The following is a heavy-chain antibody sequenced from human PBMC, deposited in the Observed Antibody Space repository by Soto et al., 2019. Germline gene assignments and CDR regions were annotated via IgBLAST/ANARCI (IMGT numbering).Heavy chain of an antibody. J-gene: IGHJ4*02. CDR1: GFTFSSYA. CDR3: AKRDSYGDPEEYDTNHPFN. CDR2: ISGSGGST. V-gene: IGHV3-23*01. D-gene: IGHD4-17*01. Sequence: EVQLLESGGGLVQPGGSLRLSCAASGFTFSSYAMSWVRQAPGKGLEWVSAISGSGGSTYYADSVKGRFTISRDNSKNTLYLQMNSLRAEDTAVYYCAKRDSYGDPEEYDTNHPFNWGQGTLVTVSS.